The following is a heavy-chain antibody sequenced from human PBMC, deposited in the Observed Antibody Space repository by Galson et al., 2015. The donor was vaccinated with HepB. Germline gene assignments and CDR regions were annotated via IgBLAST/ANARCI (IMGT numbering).Heavy chain of an antibody. CDR1: GFTFSSYR. CDR3: ARDRILWFGESMDFDY. D-gene: IGHD3-10*01. J-gene: IGHJ4*02. CDR2: INSDGSST. Sequence: SLRLSCAASGFTFSSYRMHWVRQAPGKGLVWVSRINSDGSSTSYADSVKGRFTISRDNAKNTLYLQMNSLRAEDTAVYYCARDRILWFGESMDFDYWGQGTLVTVSS. V-gene: IGHV3-74*01.